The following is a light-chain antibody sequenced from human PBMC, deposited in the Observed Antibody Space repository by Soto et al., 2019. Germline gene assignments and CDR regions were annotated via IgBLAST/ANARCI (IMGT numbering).Light chain of an antibody. CDR1: PSVISSF. CDR2: GAS. Sequence: PGARATISCRATPSVISSFLAWYQQTPGQAPRLLIYGASSRATDIPNRFSGSRYGTDFTLTISRLEAEDVAVYYCQQYDSPPFTFGGGTKVEIK. V-gene: IGKV3-20*01. J-gene: IGKJ4*01. CDR3: QQYDSPPFT.